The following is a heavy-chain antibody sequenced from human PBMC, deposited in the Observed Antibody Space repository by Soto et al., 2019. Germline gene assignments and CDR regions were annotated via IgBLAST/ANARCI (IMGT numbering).Heavy chain of an antibody. CDR2: ISGSGGST. D-gene: IGHD3-10*01. CDR1: GFTFTNYA. Sequence: GGSLGLSCASCGFTFTNYAVSWVRQAPGKGLEWVSAISGSGGSTYYADSVKGRFTISRDNSKNTLYLQMNSLRAEDTAVYYCAKSRLGSGSYLPAAFDIWGQGTMVTVSS. J-gene: IGHJ3*02. V-gene: IGHV3-23*01. CDR3: AKSRLGSGSYLPAAFDI.